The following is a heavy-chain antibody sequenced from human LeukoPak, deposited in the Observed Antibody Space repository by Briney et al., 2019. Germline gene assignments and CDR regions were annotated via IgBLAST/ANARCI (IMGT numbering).Heavy chain of an antibody. Sequence: ASVKVSCTASGYTFTGYYIHWVRQAPGHGLEWMGLINPNGGSTDHAQKFQGRVTMTRDTSTSTVYMELSSLRSEDTAVYYCARAAGDSYGYRYYFDHWGQGTLVTVSS. J-gene: IGHJ4*02. V-gene: IGHV1-46*01. CDR1: GYTFTGYY. CDR2: INPNGGST. CDR3: ARAAGDSYGYRYYFDH. D-gene: IGHD5-18*01.